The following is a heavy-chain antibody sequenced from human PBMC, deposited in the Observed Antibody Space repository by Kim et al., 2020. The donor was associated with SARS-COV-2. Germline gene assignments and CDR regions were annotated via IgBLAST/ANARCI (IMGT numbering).Heavy chain of an antibody. CDR2: ISGSGVST. CDR1: GFTFSNFG. CDR3: ASKLNYGDFFY. Sequence: GGSLILSCAASGFTFSNFGMSWVRQAPGKGLEWVSTISGSGVSTYYTDSVKGRFTISRDNSKNTLFLQMNSLRAEDTAVYYCASKLNYGDFFYWGQGTLVTVSS. J-gene: IGHJ4*02. D-gene: IGHD4-17*01. V-gene: IGHV3-23*01.